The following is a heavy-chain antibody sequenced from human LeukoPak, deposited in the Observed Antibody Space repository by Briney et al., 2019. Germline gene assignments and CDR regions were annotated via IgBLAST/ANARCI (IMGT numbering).Heavy chain of an antibody. D-gene: IGHD4-17*01. CDR1: GFTVSSNY. Sequence: GGSLRLSCAASGFTVSSNYMSWVRQAPGKGLEWVSAISGSGGSTYYADSVKGRFTISRDNSKNTLYLQMNSLRAEDTAVYYCAKAFRGLRWYSDAFDIWGQGTMVTVSS. V-gene: IGHV3-23*01. CDR3: AKAFRGLRWYSDAFDI. J-gene: IGHJ3*02. CDR2: ISGSGGST.